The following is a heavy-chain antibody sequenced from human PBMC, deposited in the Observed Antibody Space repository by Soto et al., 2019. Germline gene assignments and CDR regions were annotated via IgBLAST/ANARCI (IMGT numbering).Heavy chain of an antibody. D-gene: IGHD2-2*01. J-gene: IGHJ5*02. V-gene: IGHV1-18*01. Sequence: ASVKVSCKASGYTFTSYGISWVRQAPGQGLEWMGWISAYNGNTNYAQKLQGRVTMTTDTSTSTAYMELRSLRSDDTAVYYCAREGLGYFSSSSCPWAWFYPCGQGTLVIVSS. CDR1: GYTFTSYG. CDR2: ISAYNGNT. CDR3: AREGLGYFSSSSCPWAWFYP.